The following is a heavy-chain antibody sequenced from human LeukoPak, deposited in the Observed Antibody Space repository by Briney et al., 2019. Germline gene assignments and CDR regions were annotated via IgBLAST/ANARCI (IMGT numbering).Heavy chain of an antibody. V-gene: IGHV1-8*03. Sequence: ASVKVSCKASGYTFTSYDINWVRQATGQGLEWMGWMNPNSGNTGYAQTFQGRVTITRNTSISTAYMELSSLRSEDTAVYYCARGPSSSWYFSYYYYMDVWGKGTTVTVSS. J-gene: IGHJ6*03. CDR2: MNPNSGNT. CDR3: ARGPSSSWYFSYYYYMDV. CDR1: GYTFTSYD. D-gene: IGHD6-13*01.